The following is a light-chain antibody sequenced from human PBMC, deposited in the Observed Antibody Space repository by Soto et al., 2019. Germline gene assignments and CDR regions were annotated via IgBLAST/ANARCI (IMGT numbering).Light chain of an antibody. CDR1: NIGSKS. Sequence: SYELTQPPSVSVAPGKTARITCGGNNIGSKSGHWYQQKPGQAPVLVIYYDSDRPSGIPERFSGSNSGNTATLTISRVEAGDEADYYCLVWDSSSDHHVFGTGTKVTVL. CDR3: LVWDSSSDHHV. J-gene: IGLJ1*01. CDR2: YDS. V-gene: IGLV3-21*04.